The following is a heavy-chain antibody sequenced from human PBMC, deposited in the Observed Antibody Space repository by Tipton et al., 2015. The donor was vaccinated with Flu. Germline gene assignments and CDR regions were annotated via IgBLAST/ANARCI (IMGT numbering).Heavy chain of an antibody. J-gene: IGHJ4*02. CDR2: VRSKAYSGTT. Sequence: SLRLSCIASGFTFEDYAVSWVRQAPGKGLECVGFVRSKAYSGTTEYAASVKGRFTISRDNSKSIAYLQMNSLKTEDTAVYYCTRGVTLVGAKYYFDYWGQGTLVTVSS. CDR3: TRGVTLVGAKYYFDY. V-gene: IGHV3-49*04. D-gene: IGHD1-26*01. CDR1: GFTFEDYA.